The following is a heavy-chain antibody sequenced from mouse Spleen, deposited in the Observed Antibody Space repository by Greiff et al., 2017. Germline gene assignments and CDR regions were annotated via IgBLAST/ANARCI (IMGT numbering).Heavy chain of an antibody. CDR3: THKSLYFDY. J-gene: IGHJ2*01. CDR2: IDPENGDT. Sequence: EVKLEESGAELVRPGASVKLSCTASGFNIKDDYMHWVKQRPEQGLEWIGWIDPENGDTEYASKFQGKATITADTSSNTAYLQLSSLTSEDTAVYYVTHKSLYFDYWGQGTTLTVSS. V-gene: IGHV14-4*01. CDR1: GFNIKDDY.